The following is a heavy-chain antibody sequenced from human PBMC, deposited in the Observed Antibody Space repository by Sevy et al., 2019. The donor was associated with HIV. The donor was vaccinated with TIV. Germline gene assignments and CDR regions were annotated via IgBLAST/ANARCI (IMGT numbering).Heavy chain of an antibody. J-gene: IGHJ4*02. D-gene: IGHD3-16*01. Sequence: GGSLRLSCAASGFTFSSWAMSWVRQAPGKGLEWVSGISGSGDSTYYADSVKGRFTISRDNSKNTLYLQMNSLRAEDTAVYFCVGRPYSSAYSWSYHFDYWGQGTLVTVSS. CDR2: ISGSGDST. CDR1: GFTFSSWA. CDR3: VGRPYSSAYSWSYHFDY. V-gene: IGHV3-23*01.